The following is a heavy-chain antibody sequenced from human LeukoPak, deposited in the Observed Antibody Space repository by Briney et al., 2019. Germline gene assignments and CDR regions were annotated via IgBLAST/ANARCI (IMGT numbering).Heavy chain of an antibody. J-gene: IGHJ4*02. V-gene: IGHV3-49*04. CDR1: GFTFGDYA. CDR2: IRSKAYGGTT. CDR3: TRGGKIFGVPQPY. Sequence: GGSLRLSCTASGFTFGDYAMSWVRQAPGKGLEWVGFIRSKAYGGTTEYAASVKGRFTISRDDSKSIAYLQMNSLKTEDTAVYYCTRGGKIFGVPQPYWGQGTLVTVSS. D-gene: IGHD3-3*01.